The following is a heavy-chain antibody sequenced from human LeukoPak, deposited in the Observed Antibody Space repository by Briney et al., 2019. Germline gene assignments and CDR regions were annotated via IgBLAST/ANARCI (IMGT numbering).Heavy chain of an antibody. CDR1: GFTFSSYR. CDR3: AKVAVRGPPSDY. V-gene: IGHV3-30*02. CDR2: IRYDGSNK. J-gene: IGHJ4*02. D-gene: IGHD1-1*01. Sequence: GGSLRLSCAASGFTFSSYRMHWVRQAPGRGLEWVAFIRYDGSNKYYADSVKGRFTISRDNSKNTLYLQMNSLRAEDTAVYYCAKVAVRGPPSDYWGQGTLVTVSS.